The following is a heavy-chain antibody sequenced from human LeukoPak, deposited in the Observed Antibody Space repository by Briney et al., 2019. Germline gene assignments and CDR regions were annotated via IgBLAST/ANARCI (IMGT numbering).Heavy chain of an antibody. CDR1: GFTFSSYA. CDR2: ISGSGGST. V-gene: IGHV3-23*01. Sequence: GGSLRLSCAASGFTFSSYAMSWVRQAPGKGLEWVSAISGSGGSTNYADSVKGRFTISRDNSKNTLYLQMNSLRVEDTAVFYCAKTTYQVLPLGAFDIWGQGTMVTVSS. CDR3: AKTTYQVLPLGAFDI. D-gene: IGHD2-2*01. J-gene: IGHJ3*02.